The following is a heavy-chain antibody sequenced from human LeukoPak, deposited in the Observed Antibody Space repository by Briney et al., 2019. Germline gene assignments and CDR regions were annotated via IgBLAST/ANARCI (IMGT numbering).Heavy chain of an antibody. CDR2: INHSGST. CDR3: ARGGSGYSCGYFWS. CDR1: GGSFSSYY. Sequence: SETLSLTCAVYGGSFSSYYWTWIRQAPGKGLEWIGEINHSGSTNYNPSLTSRVTLSVDTSKNQFSLNLNSVTAADTAVYYCARGGSGYSCGYFWSWGQGTLVTVSS. J-gene: IGHJ4*02. D-gene: IGHD5-18*01. V-gene: IGHV4-34*01.